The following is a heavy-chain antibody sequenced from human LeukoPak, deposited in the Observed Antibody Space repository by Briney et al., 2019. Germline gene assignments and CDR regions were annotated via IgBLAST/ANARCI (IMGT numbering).Heavy chain of an antibody. V-gene: IGHV3-21*01. Sequence: GRSLRLSCAASGFTFSSYAMHWVRQAPGKGLEWVSSISSSSSYIYYADSVKGRFTISRDNAKNSLYLQMNSLRAEDTAVYYCARGTGYYYYYMDVWGKGTTVTVSS. D-gene: IGHD1-1*01. CDR3: ARGTGYYYYYMDV. CDR2: ISSSSSYI. J-gene: IGHJ6*03. CDR1: GFTFSSYA.